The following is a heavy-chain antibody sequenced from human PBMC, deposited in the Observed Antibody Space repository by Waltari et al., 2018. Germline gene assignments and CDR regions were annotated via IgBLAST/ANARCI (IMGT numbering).Heavy chain of an antibody. CDR1: GFTFSSYA. CDR3: ARSPPQCGGDCA. D-gene: IGHD2-21*01. Sequence: QVQLVESGGGVVQPGRSLRLPCAASGFTFSSYAMHWFRQAPGKGLEWVAVISYDGSNKYYADSVKGRFTISRDNSKNTLYLQMNSLRAEDTTVYYCARSPPQCGGDCAWGQGTLVTVSS. CDR2: ISYDGSNK. J-gene: IGHJ5*02. V-gene: IGHV3-30-3*01.